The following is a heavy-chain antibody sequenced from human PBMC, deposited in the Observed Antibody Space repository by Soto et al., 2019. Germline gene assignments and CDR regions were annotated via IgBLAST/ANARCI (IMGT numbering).Heavy chain of an antibody. D-gene: IGHD3-9*01. CDR3: VKEFRQYCDYPNCFDA. CDR2: ISFDGRSR. Sequence: QVQLVESGGGVVQPGRSLRLSCSASGFTFSATGMHWVRQAPGKGLEWVALISFDGRSRYYADYVKGRFSTSRDNANNIVSLQMNSLRDYYTAVYYCVKEFRQYCDYPNCFDAWGQGTLVTVSS. CDR1: GFTFSATG. V-gene: IGHV3-30*18. J-gene: IGHJ5*02.